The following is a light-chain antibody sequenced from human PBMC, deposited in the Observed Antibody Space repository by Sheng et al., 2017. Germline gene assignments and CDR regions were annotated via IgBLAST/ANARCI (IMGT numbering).Light chain of an antibody. CDR1: RDIDNS. V-gene: IGKV1-NL1*01. CDR2: AAS. CDR3: QXYSSTLLLT. J-gene: IGKJ4*01. Sequence: DIQMTQSPSSLSASVGDRVTITCRASRDIDNSLVWYQQKPGKAPKLLLYAASRLESGVPSRFSGSGSGTDYTLTISGLQPEDSAVYYCQXYSSTLLLTFGGGTKVEIK.